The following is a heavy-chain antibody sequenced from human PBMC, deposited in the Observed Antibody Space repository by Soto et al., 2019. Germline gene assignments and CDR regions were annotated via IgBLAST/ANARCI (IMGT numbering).Heavy chain of an antibody. CDR1: GFTFSSYG. CDR2: ISYDGSNK. J-gene: IGHJ4*02. Sequence: GGSLRLSCAASGFTFSSYGMHWVRQAPGKGLEWVAVISYDGSNKYYSDSVKGRFTISRDNSKNTLYLQMNSLRAEDTAVYYCAASDCSSTSCPIDYWGQGTLVTVSS. CDR3: AASDCSSTSCPIDY. V-gene: IGHV3-30*03. D-gene: IGHD2-2*01.